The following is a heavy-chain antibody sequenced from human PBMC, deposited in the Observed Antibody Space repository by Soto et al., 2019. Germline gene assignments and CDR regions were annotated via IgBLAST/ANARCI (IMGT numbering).Heavy chain of an antibody. CDR1: GFTFSSYA. CDR2: ISGSGGST. CDR3: ARRGSGIYYDY. D-gene: IGHD1-26*01. Sequence: EVQLLESGGGLVQPGGSLTLSCAASGFTFSSYAMRVVRQAPVKGLEWVSAISGSGGSTYYADSVKGRFTLSRDNSRNTLYLQMNSLRAEDTAVYYCARRGSGIYYDYWGQGNLFTVSS. J-gene: IGHJ4*02. V-gene: IGHV3-23*01.